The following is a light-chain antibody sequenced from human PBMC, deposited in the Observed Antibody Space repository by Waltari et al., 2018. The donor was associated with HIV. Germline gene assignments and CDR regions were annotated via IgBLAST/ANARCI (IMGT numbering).Light chain of an antibody. J-gene: IGLJ3*02. Sequence: YVMTQPSSLSVAPGETATISCGANNIGSQSVHWYQQRPGQAPVLVISDDSDRPSEIPERVAGSNSGNTATLTSSGVEAGDEADYYCQVWDSTSDHPAFGGGTKLTVL. CDR1: NIGSQS. V-gene: IGLV3-21*01. CDR3: QVWDSTSDHPA. CDR2: DDS.